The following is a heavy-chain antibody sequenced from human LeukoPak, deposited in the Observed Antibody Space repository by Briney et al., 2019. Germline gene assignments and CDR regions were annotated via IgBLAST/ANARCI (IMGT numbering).Heavy chain of an antibody. CDR3: GSSEVGYIDY. Sequence: GGSLRLSCAGSGFTFIRHLMHWVRQAPGKGLVWVSRISTDGSTTLYSDSVKGRFTISRDNAKNTLYLQMNSLRAEDTAVYYCGSSEVGYIDYWGQGTLVSVSS. CDR2: ISTDGSTT. V-gene: IGHV3-74*01. J-gene: IGHJ4*02. CDR1: GFTFIRHL.